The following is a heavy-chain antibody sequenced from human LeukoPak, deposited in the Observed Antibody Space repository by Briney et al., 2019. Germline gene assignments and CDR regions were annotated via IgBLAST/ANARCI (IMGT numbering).Heavy chain of an antibody. Sequence: SETLSLTCTVSGGSISSSSYYWGWIRQPPGKGLEWIGSIYYSGSTYYNPSLKSRVTISVDTSKNQFSLNLTSVTAADTAVYYCATDGMVRGPDAWFGSWGQGILVTVSS. V-gene: IGHV4-39*07. CDR1: GGSISSSSYY. D-gene: IGHD3-10*01. CDR3: ATDGMVRGPDAWFGS. CDR2: IYYSGST. J-gene: IGHJ5*01.